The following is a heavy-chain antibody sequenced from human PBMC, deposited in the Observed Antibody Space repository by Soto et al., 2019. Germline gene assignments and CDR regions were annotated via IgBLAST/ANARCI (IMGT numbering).Heavy chain of an antibody. V-gene: IGHV5-51*01. CDR2: TYPGDSDT. CDR1: GYSVSGYF. CDR3: ASWGSSSNYYGMDG. J-gene: IGHJ6*02. Sequence: GGALNLACNVFGYSVSGYFIGWVPPLPGKGLEWMGITYPGDSDTRYSPSFQGQVTISADKSISTAYLQWSSLKASDTAMYYCASWGSSSNYYGMDGWGQGTTVTVSS. D-gene: IGHD6-6*01.